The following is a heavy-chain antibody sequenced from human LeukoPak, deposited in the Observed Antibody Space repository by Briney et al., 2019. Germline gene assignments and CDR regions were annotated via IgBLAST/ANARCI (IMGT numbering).Heavy chain of an antibody. CDR1: GFTFSSYA. CDR3: AKGVPRSEGGAWIDAFDI. J-gene: IGHJ3*02. V-gene: IGHV3-30-3*01. Sequence: GGSLRLSCAASGFTFSSYAMHWVRQAPGKGLEWVAVISYDGSNKYYADSVKGRFTISRDNSKNTLYLQMNSLRAEDTAVYYCAKGVPRSEGGAWIDAFDIWGQGTMVTVSS. D-gene: IGHD2-21*01. CDR2: ISYDGSNK.